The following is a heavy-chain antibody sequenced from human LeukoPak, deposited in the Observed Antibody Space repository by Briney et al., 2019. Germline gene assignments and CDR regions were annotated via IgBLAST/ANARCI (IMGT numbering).Heavy chain of an antibody. Sequence: PGGSLRLSCAASGLTFTYAWMSWVRQAPGKGLEWVGRIKSETDGGTTDYAAPVKGRFTISRDDSKNTLYLQMNSLKTEDTAVYYCTTDYYGSGSYYNFGGGQGTLVTVSS. V-gene: IGHV3-15*01. J-gene: IGHJ4*02. CDR2: IKSETDGGTT. D-gene: IGHD3-10*01. CDR3: TTDYYGSGSYYNFG. CDR1: GLTFTYAW.